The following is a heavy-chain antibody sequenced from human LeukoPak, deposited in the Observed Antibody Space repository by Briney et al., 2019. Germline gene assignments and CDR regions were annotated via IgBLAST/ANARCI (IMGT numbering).Heavy chain of an antibody. Sequence: GGSLRLSCAASGFTFSSYAMSWVRQAPGKGLEWVSSIIGNGGATYYADSVKGRFTISRDNSQDTLHMQMSSLRDDDTAVYYCAKDLRYYYDSPADHWGQGTLVTVSS. V-gene: IGHV3-23*01. CDR1: GFTFSSYA. J-gene: IGHJ4*02. D-gene: IGHD3-22*01. CDR3: AKDLRYYYDSPADH. CDR2: IIGNGGAT.